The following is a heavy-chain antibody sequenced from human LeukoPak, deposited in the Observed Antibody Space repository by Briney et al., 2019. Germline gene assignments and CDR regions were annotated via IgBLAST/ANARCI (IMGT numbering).Heavy chain of an antibody. V-gene: IGHV4-59*01. CDR3: ARGSDYRYYFEY. CDR2: IYYSGST. D-gene: IGHD4-17*01. CDR1: GGSIISYY. Sequence: SATLSLTCTVSGGSIISYYWSWIRQPPGKGLERIGYIYYSGSTNYNPSLKSRVTISVDTSKNQFSLKLSSVTAAGTAVYYCARGSDYRYYFEYWGQGTLVTVS. J-gene: IGHJ4*02.